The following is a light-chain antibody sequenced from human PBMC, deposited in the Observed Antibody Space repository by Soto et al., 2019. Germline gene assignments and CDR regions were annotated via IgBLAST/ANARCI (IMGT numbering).Light chain of an antibody. V-gene: IGKV1-5*01. CDR3: QQYNSYCT. CDR2: DAS. Sequence: DIQMTQSPSTLSASVGDRFTITCRASQSISSWLAWYQQKPGKAPKLLIYDASSLESGVQSRFSGSGSGTEFTLTIRSLQPDDFATYYCQQYNSYCTFGQGTKVDIK. J-gene: IGKJ1*01. CDR1: QSISSW.